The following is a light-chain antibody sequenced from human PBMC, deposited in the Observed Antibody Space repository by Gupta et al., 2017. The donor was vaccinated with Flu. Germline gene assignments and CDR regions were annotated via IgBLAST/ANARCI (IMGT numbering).Light chain of an antibody. Sequence: VYWYQQQPGRAPKLMTSDVYYRPSGISTRLSGSTSGSPASLTTSGLRDEDEDQYYCSAYGAVGEFGGGTKVTVL. V-gene: IGLV2-14*03. J-gene: IGLJ3*02. CDR3: SAYGAVGE. CDR2: DVY.